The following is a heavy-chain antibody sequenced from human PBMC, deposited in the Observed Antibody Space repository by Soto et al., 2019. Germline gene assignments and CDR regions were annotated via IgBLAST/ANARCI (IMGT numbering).Heavy chain of an antibody. D-gene: IGHD5-12*01. CDR1: GFSFTTAGVA. J-gene: IGHJ4*02. Sequence: SGPTLVNPTQTLTLTCAFSGFSFTTAGVAVGWIRQTPGGALEWLTLIYYNDDRRFSPSLKTRLTITGDTSKNQVVLSLTNVDPGDTATYFCAHSDGGYEIIYFDFWGQGIPVTVSS. CDR3: AHSDGGYEIIYFDF. CDR2: IYYNDDR. V-gene: IGHV2-5*01.